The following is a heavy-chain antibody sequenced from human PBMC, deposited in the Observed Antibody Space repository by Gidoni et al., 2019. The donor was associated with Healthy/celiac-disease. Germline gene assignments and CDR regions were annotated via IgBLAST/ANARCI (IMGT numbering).Heavy chain of an antibody. CDR1: GFTVSSNY. Sequence: EVQLVESGGGLVQPGGSLRLSCAASGFTVSSNYMSWVRQAPGKGLEWVSVIYSGGSTYYADSVKGRFTISRDNSKNTLYLQMNSLRAEDTAVYYCARAGYYYDSSGITHSPFGYWGQGTLVTVSS. V-gene: IGHV3-66*01. J-gene: IGHJ4*02. D-gene: IGHD3-22*01. CDR3: ARAGYYYDSSGITHSPFGY. CDR2: IYSGGST.